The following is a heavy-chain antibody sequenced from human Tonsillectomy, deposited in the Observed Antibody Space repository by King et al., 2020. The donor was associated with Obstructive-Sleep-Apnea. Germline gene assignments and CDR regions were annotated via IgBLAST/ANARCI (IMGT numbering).Heavy chain of an antibody. D-gene: IGHD3-22*01. CDR3: ARLGTGDDSSGYYYQGYWFDP. CDR1: GGSISSYY. J-gene: IGHJ5*02. V-gene: IGHV4-59*08. CDR2: IYYSGST. Sequence: VQLQESGPGLVKPSETLSLTCTVSGGSISSYYWSWIRQPPGKGLAWIGYIYYSGSTNYNPSLKSRVTISVDTSKNQFSLKLSSVTAADTAVYYCARLGTGDDSSGYYYQGYWFDPWGQGTLVTVSS.